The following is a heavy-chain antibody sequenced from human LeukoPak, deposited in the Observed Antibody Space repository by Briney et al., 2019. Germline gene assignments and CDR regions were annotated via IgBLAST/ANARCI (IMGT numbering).Heavy chain of an antibody. D-gene: IGHD1-26*01. V-gene: IGHV7-4-1*02. CDR1: GYDFYNYA. Sequence: ASVKVSCKASGYDFYNYAIHWLRQAPGQGPVWMGWININTGNPTYAQGFTGRFVFSLDTSVSTAYLQISRLKAGDTAVYFCARGQHNVPLGDNDWFDPWGQGTLVTVFS. J-gene: IGHJ5*02. CDR2: ININTGNP. CDR3: ARGQHNVPLGDNDWFDP.